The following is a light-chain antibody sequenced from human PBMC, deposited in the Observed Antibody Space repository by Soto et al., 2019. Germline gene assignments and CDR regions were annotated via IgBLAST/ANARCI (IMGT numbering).Light chain of an antibody. CDR3: QQYNSYPWT. CDR2: DAS. CDR1: QSISSW. V-gene: IGKV1-5*01. J-gene: IGKJ1*01. Sequence: DIQITQSPSTLSASVGDRVTITCRASQSISSWLAWYQQKPGKAPKLLIYDASSLESGVPSRFSGSGSGTEFTLTISSLQPDDFATYYCQQYNSYPWTLGQGTKMDIK.